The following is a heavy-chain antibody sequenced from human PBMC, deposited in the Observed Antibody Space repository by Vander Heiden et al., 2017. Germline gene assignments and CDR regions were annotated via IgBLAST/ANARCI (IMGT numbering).Heavy chain of an antibody. D-gene: IGHD2-15*01. J-gene: IGHJ4*02. Sequence: EVQLVESGGGLVKPGGSLRLSCAASGFTFSRYGMHWVRQAPGKGLEWVSSISSSSRYIYYADSVKGRFTISRDYAKNSMYLQMNSLRAEDTAVYYCAREADIGDWGQGTLVTVSS. CDR2: ISSSSRYI. CDR3: AREADIGD. V-gene: IGHV3-21*01. CDR1: GFTFSRYG.